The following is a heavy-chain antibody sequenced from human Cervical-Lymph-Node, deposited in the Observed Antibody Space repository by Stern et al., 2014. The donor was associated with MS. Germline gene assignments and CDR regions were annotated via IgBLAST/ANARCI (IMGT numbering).Heavy chain of an antibody. CDR1: GYIFTGYY. CDR3: ARDSAFGVTPGTHAFDL. V-gene: IGHV1-2*02. CDR2: INPDSGYT. J-gene: IGHJ3*01. Sequence: MQLVESGAEVKMPGTSVTVSCKTSGYIFTGYYMHWVRQAPGQGLEWMGWINPDSGYTNYAQQFRGMGTMTTDTSLSTAYMELSNVRPDDTAVFFCARDSAFGVTPGTHAFDLWGQGTIVTVSS. D-gene: IGHD2-21*02.